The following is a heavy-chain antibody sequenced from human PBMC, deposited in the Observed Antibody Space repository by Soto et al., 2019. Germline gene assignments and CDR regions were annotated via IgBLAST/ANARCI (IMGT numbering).Heavy chain of an antibody. V-gene: IGHV6-1*01. CDR3: AKGDNLGPKTGYAFDP. CDR1: GDSVSSNTAS. Sequence: SQTLSLTCAISGDSVSSNTASWNWIRQSPSRGLEWLGRTYFRSKWYNDYAVSVKSRIIINPGTSNNKFSLQLNSVTPEDTVVYFCAKGDNLGPKTGYAFDPWGQGIMVTVSS. D-gene: IGHD5-12*01. J-gene: IGHJ5*02. CDR2: TYFRSKWYN.